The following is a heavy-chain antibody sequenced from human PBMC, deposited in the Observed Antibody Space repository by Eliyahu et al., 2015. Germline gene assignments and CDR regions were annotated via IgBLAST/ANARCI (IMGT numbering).Heavy chain of an antibody. CDR2: IYHSGNT. V-gene: IGHV4-30-2*01. J-gene: IGHJ3*02. D-gene: IGHD5-18*01. Sequence: QLQLQESGSGLVKPSETVSXTCGVSGGSIXVGGYSWNWIRQPPGKGLEWIGYIYHSGNTYYNPSLKSRVTMSVDMSKNQFSLNLSSVTAADTAVYYCARVGEYSYGRHGAFDIWGHGTMVTVSS. CDR3: ARVGEYSYGRHGAFDI. CDR1: GGSIXVGGYS.